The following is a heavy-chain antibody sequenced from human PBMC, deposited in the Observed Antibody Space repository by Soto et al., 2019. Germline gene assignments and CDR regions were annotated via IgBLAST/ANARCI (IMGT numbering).Heavy chain of an antibody. Sequence: ASVKVSCKASGGTFSSYTISWVRQAPGQGLEWMGRIIPILGIANYAQKFQGRVTITADKSTSTAYMELSSLRSEDTAVYYCARESDVPAADGRYYYMDVWGKGTTVTVSS. V-gene: IGHV1-69*02. CDR1: GGTFSSYT. J-gene: IGHJ6*03. CDR3: ARESDVPAADGRYYYMDV. D-gene: IGHD2-2*01. CDR2: IIPILGIA.